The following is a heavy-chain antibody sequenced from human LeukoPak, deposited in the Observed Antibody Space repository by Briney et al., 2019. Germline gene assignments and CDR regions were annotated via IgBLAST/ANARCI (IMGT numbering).Heavy chain of an antibody. CDR1: GGSISSYY. CDR2: IYYSGST. J-gene: IGHJ4*02. V-gene: IGHV4-39*01. Sequence: SETLSLTCTVSGGSISSYYWGWIRQPPGKGLEWIGSIYYSGSTYYNPSLKSRVTISVDTSKNQFSLKLSSVTAADTAVYYCARLRSPVEDYWGQGTLVTVSS. CDR3: ARLRSPVEDY.